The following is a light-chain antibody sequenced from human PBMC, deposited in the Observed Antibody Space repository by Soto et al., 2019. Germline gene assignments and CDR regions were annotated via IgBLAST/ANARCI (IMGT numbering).Light chain of an antibody. V-gene: IGLV2-14*03. J-gene: IGLJ1*01. CDR1: SSDVGAINY. Sequence: QSVLTQPASVSGSPGQSISISCIGTSSDVGAINYVSWYQHHPGKAPQLIIYDVTSRPSGVSNRFSASKSGNTASLTISGLQAEDEADYYCSSYTTRNTEVFGTGTKVTV. CDR3: SSYTTRNTEV. CDR2: DVT.